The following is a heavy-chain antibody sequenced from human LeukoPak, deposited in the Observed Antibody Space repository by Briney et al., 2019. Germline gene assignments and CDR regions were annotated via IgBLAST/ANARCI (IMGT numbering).Heavy chain of an antibody. V-gene: IGHV3-7*01. D-gene: IGHD1-26*01. CDR2: IRQDGGQT. CDR1: GFTISSYW. J-gene: IGHJ4*02. Sequence: GGSLRLSCAASGFTISSYWMSWVRQAPGKGLEWVANIRQDGGQTYYVDSVKGRFTISRDNAKNSLYLQVNSLRAEDTAVYYCARGVGATTNWGQGTLVTVSS. CDR3: ARGVGATTN.